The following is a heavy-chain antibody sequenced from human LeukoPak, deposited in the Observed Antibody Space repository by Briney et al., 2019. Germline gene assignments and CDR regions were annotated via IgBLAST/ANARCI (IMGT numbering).Heavy chain of an antibody. V-gene: IGHV1-8*03. CDR2: MNPNGGNT. CDR3: ARDGDIVVVPAAASFDY. J-gene: IGHJ4*02. Sequence: ASVKVSCKASGYTFTSYDINWVRQATGQGLEWMGWMNPNGGNTGYAQKFQGRVTITRNTSISTAYMELSSLRSEDTAVYYCARDGDIVVVPAAASFDYWGQGTLVTVSS. CDR1: GYTFTSYD. D-gene: IGHD2-2*01.